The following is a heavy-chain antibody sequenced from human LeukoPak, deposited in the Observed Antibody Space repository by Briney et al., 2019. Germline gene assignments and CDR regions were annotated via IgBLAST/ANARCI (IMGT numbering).Heavy chain of an antibody. V-gene: IGHV3-73*01. J-gene: IGHJ6*03. Sequence: GGSLRLSCAASGFTFSGSAMHWVRPASGKGLEWVGRIRSKANSYAPAYAASVKGRFTISRDDSKKTAYLQMNSLKTEDTAVYYCTRSCSSTSCHRQRYYYYYYYMDVWGKGTTVTVSS. D-gene: IGHD2-2*01. CDR1: GFTFSGSA. CDR2: IRSKANSYAP. CDR3: TRSCSSTSCHRQRYYYYYYYMDV.